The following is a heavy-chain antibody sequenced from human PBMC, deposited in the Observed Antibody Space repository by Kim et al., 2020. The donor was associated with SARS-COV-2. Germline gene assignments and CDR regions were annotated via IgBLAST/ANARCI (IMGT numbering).Heavy chain of an antibody. J-gene: IGHJ4*02. CDR3: AKRRSDCTTTFCYSNYFDL. CDR2: VYSGGLGA. D-gene: IGHD2-2*02. V-gene: IGHV3-23*03. Sequence: GGSLRLSCAASGFPLSTYALSWVRQAPGKGLEWVSVVYSGGLGASYADSVKGRFTISRDDSKNTVYLQMNSLRAEDTAVYYCAKRRSDCTTTFCYSNYFDLWGQGTLVTVSS. CDR1: GFPLSTYA.